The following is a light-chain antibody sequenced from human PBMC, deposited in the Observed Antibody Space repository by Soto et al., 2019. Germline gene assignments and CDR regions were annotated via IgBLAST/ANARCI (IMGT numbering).Light chain of an antibody. V-gene: IGLV3-21*04. Sequence: SYELTQPPSVSVAPGKTARITCGGNNIGSKSVHWYQQKPGQAPVLGIYFDTDLPSVIPERFSGSNSGNTATLTISRVEAGDEADYYCQVWDSSSDHRGVFGGGTKLTVL. CDR1: NIGSKS. J-gene: IGLJ3*02. CDR2: FDT. CDR3: QVWDSSSDHRGV.